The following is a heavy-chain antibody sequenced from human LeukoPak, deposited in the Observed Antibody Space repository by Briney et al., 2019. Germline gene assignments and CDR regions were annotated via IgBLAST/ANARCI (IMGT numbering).Heavy chain of an antibody. D-gene: IGHD3-3*01. Sequence: GGSLRLSCAVSGFNFSTYNMNWVRQAPGKGLGWVSYISTSIRTIYYADSVKGRFTISRDNAKHSLYLQMNSLRAEDTAVYYCARDGYDFWSDYPTTLDYWGQGTLVTVPS. J-gene: IGHJ4*02. CDR3: ARDGYDFWSDYPTTLDY. V-gene: IGHV3-48*01. CDR2: ISTSIRTI. CDR1: GFNFSTYN.